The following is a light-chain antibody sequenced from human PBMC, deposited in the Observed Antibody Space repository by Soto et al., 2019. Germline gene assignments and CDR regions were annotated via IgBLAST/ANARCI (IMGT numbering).Light chain of an antibody. CDR3: QQYNNWPT. V-gene: IGKV3-15*01. CDR1: HSVDTN. Sequence: ETVMTQSPPTLSVAPGEIVTLSSRASHSVDTNSAWHQQQPGHPPRLLIYGASTTATDIPARFSGSGSGIEFTLTILSLQSEDFSVYYCQQYNNWPTFGQGTKVEIK. CDR2: GAS. J-gene: IGKJ1*01.